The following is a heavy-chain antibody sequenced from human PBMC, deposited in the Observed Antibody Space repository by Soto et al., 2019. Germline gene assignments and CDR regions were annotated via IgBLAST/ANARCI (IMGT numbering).Heavy chain of an antibody. CDR2: INTSNDNK. Sequence: QVHLVQSGPEVKKPGASVKVSCKASGYTFTNYGISWVRQAPGEGLEWVGWINTSNDNKLYAQKLQGRLTLTTDTSTSTAYMDLTTLRSDDTAVYFCARDPGAASFDFWAQGTLVTVSS. D-gene: IGHD2-15*01. J-gene: IGHJ4*02. CDR1: GYTFTNYG. CDR3: ARDPGAASFDF. V-gene: IGHV1-18*01.